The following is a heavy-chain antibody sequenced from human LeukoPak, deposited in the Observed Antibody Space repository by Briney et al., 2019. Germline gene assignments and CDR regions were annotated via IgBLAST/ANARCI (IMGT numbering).Heavy chain of an antibody. CDR1: GYSITSRYR. J-gene: IGHJ4*02. CDR3: ARVGGDDSTGHYSVDY. V-gene: IGHV4-38-2*01. D-gene: IGHD3-22*01. Sequence: PSETLSLTCAVSGYSITSRYRWGWIRQTPGRGLEWIGSLHHSGSTSYNPSLKSRVTISVDTSKNQFSLRLSSVTAADTAVYYCARVGGDDSTGHYSVDYWGQGTLVTVSS. CDR2: LHHSGST.